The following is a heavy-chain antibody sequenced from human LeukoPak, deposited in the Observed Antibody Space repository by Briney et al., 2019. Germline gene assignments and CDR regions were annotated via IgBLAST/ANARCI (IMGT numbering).Heavy chain of an antibody. V-gene: IGHV4-59*01. CDR2: IYYSGST. CDR1: GGSIGSYY. CDR3: ARGTTDYNDSSFWFDP. D-gene: IGHD3-22*01. J-gene: IGHJ5*02. Sequence: SETLSLTCTVSGGSIGSYYWSWIRQPPGRGLEWIGYIYYSGSTNYNPSLKSRVTISVDTSKNQFSLKLSSVTAADTAVYYCARGTTDYNDSSFWFDPWGQGTLVTVSS.